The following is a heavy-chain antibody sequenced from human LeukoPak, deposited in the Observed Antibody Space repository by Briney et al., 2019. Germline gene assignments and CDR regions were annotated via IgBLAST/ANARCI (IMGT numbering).Heavy chain of an antibody. Sequence: LGESLKISCKGSGYSFTSYWIGWVRQMPGKGLEWMGIIYPGDSDTRYSPSFQGQVTISADKSISTAYLQWSSLKASDTAMYYCARSTFDDSSGYYVDMGAFDIWGQGTMVTVS. CDR2: IYPGDSDT. CDR1: GYSFTSYW. CDR3: ARSTFDDSSGYYVDMGAFDI. J-gene: IGHJ3*02. D-gene: IGHD3-22*01. V-gene: IGHV5-51*01.